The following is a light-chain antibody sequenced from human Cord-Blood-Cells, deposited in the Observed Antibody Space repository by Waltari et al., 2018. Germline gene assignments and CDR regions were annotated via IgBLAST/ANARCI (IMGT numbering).Light chain of an antibody. CDR2: DAS. Sequence: EIVLTQSPAPLSLSPGERATLSCRASQSVSSYLAWYQQKPGQAPRLLIYDASNRATGSPARFSGSGSGTDFTLTISSLEPEDFAVYYCQQRSNWLYSFGQGTKLEIK. CDR1: QSVSSY. J-gene: IGKJ2*03. CDR3: QQRSNWLYS. V-gene: IGKV3-11*01.